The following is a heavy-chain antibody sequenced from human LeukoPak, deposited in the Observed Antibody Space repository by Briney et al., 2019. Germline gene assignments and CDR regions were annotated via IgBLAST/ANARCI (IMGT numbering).Heavy chain of an antibody. CDR2: IYYSGST. J-gene: IGHJ4*02. Sequence: PSETLSLTCTVSGGSLSSGGYYWRWIRQHPGKGLEWIGYIYYSGSTYYNPSLKSRVTISVDTSKNQFSLKLSSVTAADTAVYYCARADILTGYYDYWGQGTLVTVSS. V-gene: IGHV4-31*03. CDR3: ARADILTGYYDY. CDR1: GGSLSSGGYY. D-gene: IGHD3-9*01.